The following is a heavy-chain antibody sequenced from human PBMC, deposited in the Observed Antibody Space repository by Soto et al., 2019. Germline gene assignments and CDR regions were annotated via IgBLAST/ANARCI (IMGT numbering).Heavy chain of an antibody. CDR1: GFTFSSYA. Sequence: QVQLVESGGGVVQPGRSLRLSCAASGFTFSSYAMHWVRQAPGKGLEWVAVISYDGSNKYYADSVKGRFTISRDNSKNTLYLQMNSLRAEDTAVYYCARDRSPYQPIWAVRYFDLWGRGTLVTVSS. D-gene: IGHD3-16*01. CDR2: ISYDGSNK. J-gene: IGHJ2*01. V-gene: IGHV3-30-3*01. CDR3: ARDRSPYQPIWAVRYFDL.